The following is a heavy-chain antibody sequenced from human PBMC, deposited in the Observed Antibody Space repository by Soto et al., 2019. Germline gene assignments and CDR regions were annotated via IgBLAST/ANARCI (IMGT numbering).Heavy chain of an antibody. CDR3: ARHHHGDYSSDY. D-gene: IGHD2-21*02. CDR2: ISAYNGNT. Sequence: QVQLVQSGAEVKKPGASVKVSCKASGYTFTSYGISWVRQAPGQGLEWMGWISAYNGNTNYAQKIQGRVTMTTDTSTITAYMELRSLSSDDTALYYCARHHHGDYSSDYWGQGTLVTVSS. CDR1: GYTFTSYG. V-gene: IGHV1-18*01. J-gene: IGHJ4*02.